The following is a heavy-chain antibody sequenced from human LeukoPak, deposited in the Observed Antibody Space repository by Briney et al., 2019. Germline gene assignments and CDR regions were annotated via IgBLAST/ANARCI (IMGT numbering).Heavy chain of an antibody. CDR2: INPNSGDT. J-gene: IGHJ4*02. CDR1: GYIFTGYY. D-gene: IGHD3-22*01. Sequence: GASVKVSCKASGYIFTGYYMHWVRQAPGQGLEWMGWINPNSGDTNYAQKFQGRVTMTEDTSTDTAYMELSSLRSEGTAVYYCATAPSYDSSGYLYYFDYWGQGTLVTVSS. CDR3: ATAPSYDSSGYLYYFDY. V-gene: IGHV1-2*02.